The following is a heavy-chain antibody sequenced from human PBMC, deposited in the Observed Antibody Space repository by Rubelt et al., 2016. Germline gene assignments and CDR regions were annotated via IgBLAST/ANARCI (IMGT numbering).Heavy chain of an antibody. CDR2: ISGSGGST. Sequence: EVQLVESGGGLVQPGGSLRLSCAASGFTFSSYAMSWVRQAPGKGLEWVSAISGSGGSTYYADSVKCRVTISRDNSKNTLYLQMNSLRAEDTAVYYCASGTVAAEGYFDYWGQGTLVTVSS. CDR3: ASGTVAAEGYFDY. D-gene: IGHD6-19*01. V-gene: IGHV3-23*04. J-gene: IGHJ4*02. CDR1: GFTFSSYA.